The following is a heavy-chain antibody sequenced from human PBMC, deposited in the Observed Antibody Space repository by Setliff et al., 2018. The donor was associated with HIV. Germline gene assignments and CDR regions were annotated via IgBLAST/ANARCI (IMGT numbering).Heavy chain of an antibody. V-gene: IGHV4-38-2*01. J-gene: IGHJ4*02. D-gene: IGHD6-19*01. Sequence: SETLSLTCAVSGYSISSGYYWGWIRQPPGKGLEWIGCIYQSGSTYYNVSLKSRVIISVDTSKNQFSLKLNSGTAADTAIYYCARHRAVAGANYFDFWGQGTLVTVSS. CDR2: IYQSGST. CDR1: GYSISSGYY. CDR3: ARHRAVAGANYFDF.